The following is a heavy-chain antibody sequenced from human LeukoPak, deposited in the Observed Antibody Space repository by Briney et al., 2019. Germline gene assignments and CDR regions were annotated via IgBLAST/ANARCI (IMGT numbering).Heavy chain of an antibody. CDR3: ARRRYSGSSQHFDY. Sequence: SETLSLTCAVYGGSFSGYYWSWIRQPPGKGLEWIGEINHSGSTNYNPSLKSRVTISVDTSKNQFSLKLSSVTAADTAVYYCARRRYSGSSQHFDYWGLGTLVTVSS. J-gene: IGHJ4*02. V-gene: IGHV4-34*01. D-gene: IGHD1-26*01. CDR1: GGSFSGYY. CDR2: INHSGST.